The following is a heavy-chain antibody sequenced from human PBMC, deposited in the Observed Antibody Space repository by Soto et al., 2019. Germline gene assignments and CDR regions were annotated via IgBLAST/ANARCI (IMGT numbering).Heavy chain of an antibody. D-gene: IGHD3-3*01. V-gene: IGHV1-18*04. CDR3: AREYDFWSGYYVRVGWFDP. J-gene: IGHJ5*02. Sequence: ASVKVSCKASGHTFTSYGISWVRQAPGQGLEWMGWISAYNGNTNYAQKLQGRVTMTTDTSTSTAYMELRSLRSDDTAVYYCAREYDFWSGYYVRVGWFDPWGQGTLVTVSS. CDR2: ISAYNGNT. CDR1: GHTFTSYG.